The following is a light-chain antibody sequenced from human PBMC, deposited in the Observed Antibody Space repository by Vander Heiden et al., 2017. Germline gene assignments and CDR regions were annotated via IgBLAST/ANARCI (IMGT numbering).Light chain of an antibody. V-gene: IGKV2-28*01. CDR3: MQALQTPPS. CDR1: QSFLYSNGYIY. Sequence: DIVMTQSSLSLAVTPGEPASISYRSSQSFLYSNGYIYLDWCLQKPGQSPQLLIYLGSNRASGVPDRFSGSGSGTDFTLKISRVEAEDVGVYYCMQALQTPPSFGGGTKVEIK. J-gene: IGKJ4*01. CDR2: LGS.